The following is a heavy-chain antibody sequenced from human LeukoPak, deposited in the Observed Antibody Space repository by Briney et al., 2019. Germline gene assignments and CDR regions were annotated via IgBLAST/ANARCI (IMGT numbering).Heavy chain of an antibody. J-gene: IGHJ4*02. CDR3: ARGSGWYYY. CDR1: GGSISSYY. Sequence: SETLPLTCTVSGGSISSYYWSWIRQPPGKGLEWIGYIYYSGSTNYNPSLKSRVTISVDTSKNQVSLKLNSVTAADTAVYYCARGSGWYYYWGQGTLVTVSS. V-gene: IGHV4-59*01. CDR2: IYYSGST. D-gene: IGHD6-19*01.